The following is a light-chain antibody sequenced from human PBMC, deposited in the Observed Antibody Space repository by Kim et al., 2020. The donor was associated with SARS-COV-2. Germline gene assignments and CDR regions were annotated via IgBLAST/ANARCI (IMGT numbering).Light chain of an antibody. CDR3: QQYHNWPPLT. CDR1: QGVGSD. J-gene: IGKJ4*01. CDR2: GAS. V-gene: IGKV3-15*01. Sequence: EIVMTQSPATLSVSLGERATLSCRASQGVGSDLAWYQQKPGQAPRLLIYGASTRATGVPARFSGSGSGTDFTLTIGSLQSEDFALYYCQQYHNWPPLTFGGGTKVDIK.